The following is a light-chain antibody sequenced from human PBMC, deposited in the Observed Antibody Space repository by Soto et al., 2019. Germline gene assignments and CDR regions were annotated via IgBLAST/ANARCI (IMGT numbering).Light chain of an antibody. CDR2: KAS. Sequence: TQSPGTLSLSPWERATLSCRASQSISSWLAWYQQKPGKAPKLLIYKASSLESGVPSRFSGSGPGTEFTLPISSLQPDAFATYYCQQNHRYPWTFGPGTKVDIK. CDR1: QSISSW. CDR3: QQNHRYPWT. V-gene: IGKV1-5*03. J-gene: IGKJ1*01.